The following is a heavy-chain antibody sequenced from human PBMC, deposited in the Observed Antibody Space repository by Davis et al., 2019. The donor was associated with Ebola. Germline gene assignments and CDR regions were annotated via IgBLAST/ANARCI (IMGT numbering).Heavy chain of an antibody. J-gene: IGHJ4*02. CDR3: ARRTTVTGTFDS. CDR1: DGSVSSGGYY. CDR2: IHYTGAT. V-gene: IGHV4-61*08. Sequence: MPSETLSLTCTVSDGSVSSGGYYWSWIRQPPGTGLEYIGYIHYTGATNYNPSLKSRVTISLDTSYNEFSLKLSSVTAADTALYYCARRTTVTGTFDSWGQGTLVTVSA. D-gene: IGHD4-17*01.